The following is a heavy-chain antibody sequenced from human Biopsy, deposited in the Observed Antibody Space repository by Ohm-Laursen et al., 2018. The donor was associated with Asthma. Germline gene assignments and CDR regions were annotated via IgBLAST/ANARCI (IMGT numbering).Heavy chain of an antibody. V-gene: IGHV1-69*13. CDR3: ARDGGLTSYPGTFHI. Sequence: SVKVSCKASGGTFSSYAISWVRQAPGQGLEWMGGISPIFGSSNYAQRFQGRVTITADESTSTAYMELSSLRSEDTAVYYCARDGGLTSYPGTFHIWGQGTMVTVSS. CDR2: ISPIFGSS. D-gene: IGHD1-1*01. J-gene: IGHJ3*02. CDR1: GGTFSSYA.